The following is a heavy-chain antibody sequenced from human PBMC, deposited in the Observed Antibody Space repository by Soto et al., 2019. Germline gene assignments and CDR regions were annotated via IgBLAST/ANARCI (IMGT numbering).Heavy chain of an antibody. D-gene: IGHD5-12*01. CDR1: GYSFTSYW. J-gene: IGHJ5*02. CDR3: ASPYPGGGYDYSEPSPRA. V-gene: IGHV5-51*01. CDR2: IYPGDSDT. Sequence: PGESLKISCKGSGYSFTSYWIGWVRQMPGKGLEWMGIIYPGDSDTRYSPSFQGQVTISADKSISTAYLQWSSLKASDTAMYYCASPYPGGGYDYSEPSPRAWGQGTLVTVSS.